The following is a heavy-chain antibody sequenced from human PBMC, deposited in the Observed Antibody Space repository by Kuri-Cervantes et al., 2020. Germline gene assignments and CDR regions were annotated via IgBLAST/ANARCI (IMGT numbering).Heavy chain of an antibody. CDR1: GYSVRSGDY. CDR2: IYHSGST. Sequence: SETLSLTCAVSGYSVRSGDYWGWIRQPPGKGLEWIGSIYHSGSTDNPSLKSRVTISVDTSKNQFSLKLSSVTAADTAVYYCVGVVTSFPYYMDVWGEGTTVTVSS. V-gene: IGHV4-38-2*01. J-gene: IGHJ6*04. CDR3: VGVVTSFPYYMDV. D-gene: IGHD2-2*01.